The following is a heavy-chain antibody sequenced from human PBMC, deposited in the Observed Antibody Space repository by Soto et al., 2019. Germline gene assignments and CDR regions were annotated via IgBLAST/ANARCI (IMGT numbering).Heavy chain of an antibody. CDR2: ISAYNGNT. CDR3: ARGQSSGWYGWNNWFDP. CDR1: GYTFTSYG. D-gene: IGHD6-19*01. V-gene: IGHV1-18*04. Sequence: QVQLVQSGAEVKKPGASVKVSCKASGYTFTSYGISWVRQVPGQGLEWMGWISAYNGNTNYAQKLQGRVTMTTDTSTSTAYMELRSLRSDDTAVYYCARGQSSGWYGWNNWFDPWGQGTLVTVSS. J-gene: IGHJ5*02.